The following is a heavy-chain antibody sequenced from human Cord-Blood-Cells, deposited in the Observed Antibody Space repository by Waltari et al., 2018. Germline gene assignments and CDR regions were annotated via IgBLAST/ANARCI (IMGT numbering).Heavy chain of an antibody. CDR1: GFTFDDYA. D-gene: IGHD7-27*01. V-gene: IGHV3-9*01. Sequence: EVQLVESGGGLVQPGRSLRLSCAASGFTFDDYAMHWVRQAPGKGLEWGSGISWNRGSIGDADSVKGRFTIARDNAKNSLYLQMNSLRAEDTALYYCARQLGRACDIWGQGTMVTVSS. J-gene: IGHJ3*02. CDR3: ARQLGRACDI. CDR2: ISWNRGSI.